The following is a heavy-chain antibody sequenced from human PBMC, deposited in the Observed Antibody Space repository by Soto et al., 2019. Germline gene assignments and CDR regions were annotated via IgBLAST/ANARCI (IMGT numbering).Heavy chain of an antibody. CDR2: IIPIFGTA. CDR3: ARAAVLYGGNPEPYYFDY. V-gene: IGHV1-69*13. Sequence: GASVKVSCKASGGTFSSYAISWVRQAPGQGLEWMGGIIPIFGTANYAQKFQGRVTITADESTSTAYMELSSLRSEDTAVYYCARAAVLYGGNPEPYYFDYWGQGTLVTVSS. D-gene: IGHD4-17*01. CDR1: GGTFSSYA. J-gene: IGHJ4*02.